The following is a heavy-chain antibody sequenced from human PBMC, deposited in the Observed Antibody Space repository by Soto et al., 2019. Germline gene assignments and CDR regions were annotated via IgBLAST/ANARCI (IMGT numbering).Heavy chain of an antibody. CDR2: ISYDGSNK. CDR1: GFTFSSYG. CDR3: AKDPGGQAVALDY. D-gene: IGHD6-19*01. J-gene: IGHJ4*02. Sequence: QVQLVESGGRVVQPGRSLRLSCAASGFTFSSYGMHWVRQAPGKGLEWVAVISYDGSNKYYADSVKGRFTISRDNSKNTLYLQMNSLRAEDTAVYYCAKDPGGQAVALDYWGQGTLVTVSS. V-gene: IGHV3-30*18.